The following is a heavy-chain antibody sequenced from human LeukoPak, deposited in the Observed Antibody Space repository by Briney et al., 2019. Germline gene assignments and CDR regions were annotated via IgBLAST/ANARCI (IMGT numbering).Heavy chain of an antibody. Sequence: PGGSLRLSCVASGFIFSSYWMSWVRQAPGKGLEWVANIRQDGREKYHVDSVKGRFTISRDNAKNSLYPQMNSLTAEDTAVYYCASASGSYDYWGQGTLVTVSS. J-gene: IGHJ4*02. CDR1: GFIFSSYW. D-gene: IGHD1-26*01. CDR3: ASASGSYDY. V-gene: IGHV3-7*01. CDR2: IRQDGREK.